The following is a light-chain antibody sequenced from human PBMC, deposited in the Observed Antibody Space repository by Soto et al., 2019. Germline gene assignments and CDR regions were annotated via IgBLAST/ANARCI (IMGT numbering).Light chain of an antibody. CDR3: KSYDNSLSVSV. CDR1: SSNIGAHYD. CDR2: GNS. Sequence: QSLLTQPHSVSGAPGQRVTISCTGSSSNIGAHYDVHWYQQLPGTAPKLLIYGNSNRPSGVPDRFSGSKYGTSASLAITGLQAEDEADYYCKSYDNSLSVSVFGTGTKVTVL. J-gene: IGLJ1*01. V-gene: IGLV1-40*01.